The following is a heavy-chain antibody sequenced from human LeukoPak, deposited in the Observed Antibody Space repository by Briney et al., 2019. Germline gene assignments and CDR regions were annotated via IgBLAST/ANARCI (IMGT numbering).Heavy chain of an antibody. D-gene: IGHD4-23*01. CDR2: INPSGSST. Sequence: ASVKVSCKASGYTFTSYYMHWVRQAPGQGLEWMGLINPSGSSTSYAQKFQGRLSLTRDMSTSTDYMELSSLRSEDMAVYYCARAYGGNDYWGQGTLVTVSS. V-gene: IGHV1-46*01. CDR1: GYTFTSYY. J-gene: IGHJ4*02. CDR3: ARAYGGNDY.